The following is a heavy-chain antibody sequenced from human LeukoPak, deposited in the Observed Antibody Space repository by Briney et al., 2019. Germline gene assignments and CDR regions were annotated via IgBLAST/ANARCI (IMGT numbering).Heavy chain of an antibody. CDR1: GGSITGYH. CDR3: ARRNDFDI. Sequence: KASETLSLTCTVSGGSITGYHWNWIRQPPGKGLEWIGYIYSSETTVYKPSLKSRVTISADTSKNQFSLKLASVTAADTAIYYCARRNDFDIWGQGTMVTVSS. V-gene: IGHV4-4*08. J-gene: IGHJ3*02. CDR2: IYSSETT.